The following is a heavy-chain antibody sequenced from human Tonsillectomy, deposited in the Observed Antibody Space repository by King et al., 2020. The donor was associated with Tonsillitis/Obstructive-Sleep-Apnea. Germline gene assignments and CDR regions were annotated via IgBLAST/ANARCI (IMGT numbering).Heavy chain of an antibody. D-gene: IGHD3-16*01. CDR2: IYYSGST. CDR3: ASEYGGGFDY. V-gene: IGHV4-39*01. Sequence: QLQESGPGLVKPSETLSLTCTVSGGSISSSNYYWGGIRQPPGKGLEGIGSIYYSGSTNYNPSLKSRLTISVDTSKNPFSLKLSSVTAADAAVYYCASEYGGGFDYWGQGTLVTVSS. CDR1: GGSISSSNYY. J-gene: IGHJ4*02.